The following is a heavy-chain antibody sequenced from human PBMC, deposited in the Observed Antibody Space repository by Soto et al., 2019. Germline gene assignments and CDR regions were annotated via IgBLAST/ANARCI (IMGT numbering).Heavy chain of an antibody. Sequence: PGGSLRLSCAASGFTFSSYGIHWVRQAPGKGLEWVAVISYDGSNKYYADSVKGRFTISRDNSKNTLYLQMNSLRAEDTAVYYCAKDETYCSGGSCYPVASRYFDYWGQGTLVTVSS. CDR3: AKDETYCSGGSCYPVASRYFDY. D-gene: IGHD2-15*01. V-gene: IGHV3-30*18. CDR2: ISYDGSNK. CDR1: GFTFSSYG. J-gene: IGHJ4*02.